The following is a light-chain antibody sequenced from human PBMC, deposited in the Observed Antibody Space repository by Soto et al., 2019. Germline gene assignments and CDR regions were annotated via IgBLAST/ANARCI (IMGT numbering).Light chain of an antibody. CDR2: DVS. Sequence: QSVLTQPASVSGSPGQSITISCTGTSSDVGGYDYVSWYQQHPGKAPKLMIYDVSNRPSGVSNRFSGSKSGNTASLTISGLQHDDEDDYYYCSSSTSSSPEVFGAGTQLTVL. V-gene: IGLV2-14*01. CDR1: SSDVGGYDY. J-gene: IGLJ2*01. CDR3: CSSSTSSSPEV.